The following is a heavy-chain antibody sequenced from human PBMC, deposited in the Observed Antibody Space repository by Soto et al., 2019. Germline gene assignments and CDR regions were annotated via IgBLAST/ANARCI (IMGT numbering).Heavy chain of an antibody. CDR3: AKAAGSSWRSEHFEH. J-gene: IGHJ1*01. CDR2: ITGSGGDT. CDR1: GFTFSSYA. D-gene: IGHD6-13*01. Sequence: EVQLLESGGGLVQPGGSLRLSCAASGFTFSSYAMSWVRQAPGKGLEWVSLITGSGGDTYYADSVKARFTISSDNSRNTLYRQVTGLKADDTAVYYCAKAAGSSWRSEHFEHWGQGTLVTVSS. V-gene: IGHV3-23*01.